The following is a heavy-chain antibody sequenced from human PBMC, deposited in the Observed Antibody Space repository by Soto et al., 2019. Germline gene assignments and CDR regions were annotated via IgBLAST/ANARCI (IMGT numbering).Heavy chain of an antibody. CDR3: ARRGSGSSFDY. CDR2: IYSSGST. Sequence: SETLSLTCTVSGDSISSSIYYWGWIRQPPGKGLEWIGNIYSSGSTFYNPSLKSRVTISVDTSKNQFSLSLISVTAADTAVYYCARRGSGSSFDYWGEGTLVTVSS. D-gene: IGHD3-10*01. CDR1: GDSISSSIYY. V-gene: IGHV4-39*01. J-gene: IGHJ4*01.